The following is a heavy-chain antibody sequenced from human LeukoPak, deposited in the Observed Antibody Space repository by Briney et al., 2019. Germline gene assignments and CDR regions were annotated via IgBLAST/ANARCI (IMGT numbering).Heavy chain of an antibody. CDR3: ARDSTVTGGPDY. V-gene: IGHV4-39*07. CDR2: IYYSGST. J-gene: IGHJ4*02. D-gene: IGHD4-17*01. CDR1: GGSISSSSYY. Sequence: SETLSLACTVSGGSISSSSYYWGWIRQPPGKGLEWIGSIYYSGSTYYNPSLKSRVTISVDTSKNQFSLKLSSVTAADTAVYYCARDSTVTGGPDYWGQGTLVTVSS.